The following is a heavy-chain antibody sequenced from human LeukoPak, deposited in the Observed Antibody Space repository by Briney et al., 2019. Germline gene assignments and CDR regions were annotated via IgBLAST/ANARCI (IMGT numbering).Heavy chain of an antibody. V-gene: IGHV3-30*04. J-gene: IGHJ6*03. D-gene: IGHD6-19*01. Sequence: PGGSLRLSCAASGFTFSSYAMHWVRQAPGKGLEWVAVISYDGSNKYYADSVKGRFTISRDNSKNTLYLQMNSLRAEDTAVYYCARVRTKSQWLAGYYYYYYMDVWGKGTTVTVSS. CDR2: ISYDGSNK. CDR1: GFTFSSYA. CDR3: ARVRTKSQWLAGYYYYYYMDV.